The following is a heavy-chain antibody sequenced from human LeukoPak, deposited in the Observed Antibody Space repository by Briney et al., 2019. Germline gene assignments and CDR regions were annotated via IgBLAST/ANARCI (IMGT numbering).Heavy chain of an antibody. CDR2: IYYSGST. CDR1: GGSISSYY. Sequence: SETLSLTCTVSGGSISSYYWSWIRQPPGKGLEWIGYIYYSGSTNYNPSLKSRVTISVDTSKNQFSLKLSSVTAADTAVYYCAIAPGIAAAGTVAAFDIWGQGTMVTVSS. CDR3: AIAPGIAAAGTVAAFDI. J-gene: IGHJ3*02. V-gene: IGHV4-59*08. D-gene: IGHD6-13*01.